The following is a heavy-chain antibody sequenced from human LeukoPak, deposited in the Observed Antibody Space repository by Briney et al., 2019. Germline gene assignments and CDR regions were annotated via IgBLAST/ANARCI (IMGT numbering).Heavy chain of an antibody. D-gene: IGHD2-15*01. CDR2: IRYDGSNK. J-gene: IGHJ5*02. CDR3: AKIPNCSGGSCYKNWFDP. Sequence: GGSLRLSCAASGFTFSSYGMHWVRQAPGKGLEWVAFIRYDGSNKYYADSVKGRFTISRDNSKNTLYLQMNSLRAEDTAVYYCAKIPNCSGGSCYKNWFDPWGQGTLVTVSS. CDR1: GFTFSSYG. V-gene: IGHV3-30*02.